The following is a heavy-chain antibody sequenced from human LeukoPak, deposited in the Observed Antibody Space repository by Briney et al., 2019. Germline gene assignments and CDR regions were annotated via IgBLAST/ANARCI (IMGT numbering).Heavy chain of an antibody. CDR3: ARDSSGYYENAY. V-gene: IGHV4-59*01. J-gene: IGHJ4*02. Sequence: SETLSLTCTVSGGSISSYNWSWIRQPPGKGMAWIGYIYYSGSTNYNPSLTSRVTISVATSQNQFSLKLSSVTAADTAVYYCARDSSGYYENAYWGQGTLVTVSS. CDR1: GGSISSYN. D-gene: IGHD3-22*01. CDR2: IYYSGST.